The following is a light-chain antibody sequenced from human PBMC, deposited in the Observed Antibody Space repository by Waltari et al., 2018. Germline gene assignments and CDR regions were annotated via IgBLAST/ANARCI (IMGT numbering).Light chain of an antibody. CDR1: QSISNW. Sequence: DIQMTQSPSTLSASVGDRVTITCRASQSISNWLAWYQQKPGKAPKLLIYEASSLESGVPSRFSGSGSGTEFTLTISSLQPDDFATYYCQQYNSYSTFGQGTRLEMK. CDR3: QQYNSYST. J-gene: IGKJ5*01. V-gene: IGKV1-5*03. CDR2: EAS.